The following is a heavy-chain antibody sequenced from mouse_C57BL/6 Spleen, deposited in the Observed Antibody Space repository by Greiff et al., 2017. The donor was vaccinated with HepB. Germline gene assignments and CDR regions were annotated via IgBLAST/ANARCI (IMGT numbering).Heavy chain of an antibody. CDR2: IWRGGST. Sequence: QVQLQQSGPGLVQPSQSLSITCTVSGFSLTSYGVHWVRQSPGKGLEWLGVIWRGGSTDYNAAFMSRLSITKDNSKSQVFFKMNSLQADDTAIYYCAKNQPLLSYAMDYWGQGTSVTVSS. J-gene: IGHJ4*01. D-gene: IGHD2-1*01. V-gene: IGHV2-5*01. CDR3: AKNQPLLSYAMDY. CDR1: GFSLTSYG.